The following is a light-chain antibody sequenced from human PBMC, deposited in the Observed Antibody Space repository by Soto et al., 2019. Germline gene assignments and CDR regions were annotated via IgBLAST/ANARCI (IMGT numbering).Light chain of an antibody. Sequence: QAVVTQSSSASASLGSSVKLTCTLSSGHSSYIIAWHQQQPGKAPRYLMKLEGSGSYNKGSGVPDRFSGSSSGADRCLTFSNLQCEDEADYYCEAWDSNTNWVFGGGTKLTVL. V-gene: IGLV4-60*02. CDR1: SGHSSYI. CDR3: EAWDSNTNWV. J-gene: IGLJ3*02. CDR2: LEGSGSY.